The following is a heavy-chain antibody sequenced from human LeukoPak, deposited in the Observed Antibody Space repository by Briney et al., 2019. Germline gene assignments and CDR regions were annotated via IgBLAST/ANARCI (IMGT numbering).Heavy chain of an antibody. CDR1: GFTFSTYN. J-gene: IGHJ6*04. Sequence: GGSLRLSCAASGFTFSTYNMNWVRQAPGQGLEWVSSISSSSSYIYSADSVKGRFTISRDNAKNSLYLQMNSLRAEDTAVYYCARGNYYGSGKDVWGKGTTVTVSS. CDR3: ARGNYYGSGKDV. V-gene: IGHV3-21*04. D-gene: IGHD3-10*01. CDR2: ISSSSSYI.